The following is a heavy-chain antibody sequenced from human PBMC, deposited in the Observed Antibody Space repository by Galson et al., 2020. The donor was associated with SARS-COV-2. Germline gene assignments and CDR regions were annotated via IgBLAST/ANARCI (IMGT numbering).Heavy chain of an antibody. CDR3: ARGALFGLWFGES. D-gene: IGHD3-10*01. J-gene: IGHJ4*02. CDR2: ISVDSETI. Sequence: GGSLRLSCAASGFPFTDYFMSWIRQAPGKGLEWVSYISVDSETIYYAESVKGRFTISRDNARNSIYLEMNSLRTDDTAMYYCARGALFGLWFGESGGQGIQVTVSS. CDR1: GFPFTDYF. V-gene: IGHV3-11*01.